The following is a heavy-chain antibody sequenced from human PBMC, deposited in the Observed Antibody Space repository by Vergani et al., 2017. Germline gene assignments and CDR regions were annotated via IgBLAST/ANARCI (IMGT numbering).Heavy chain of an antibody. D-gene: IGHD6-19*01. J-gene: IGHJ4*02. CDR3: ARLGSSGWVDY. CDR1: GYTFTSYA. V-gene: IGHV1-3*01. CDR2: INAGNGNT. Sequence: QVQLVQSGAEVKKPGASVKVSCKASGYTFTSYAMHWVRQAPGQRLEWMGWINAGNGNTKYSQKVQGRVTITRDTSASTAYMELSSLRSEDTAVYYCARLGSSGWVDYWGQGTLVTVSS.